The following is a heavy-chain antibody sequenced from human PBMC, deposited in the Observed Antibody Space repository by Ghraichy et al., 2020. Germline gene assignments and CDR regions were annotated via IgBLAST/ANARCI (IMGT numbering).Heavy chain of an antibody. J-gene: IGHJ4*02. Sequence: SETLSLTCTVSGGSISSSSYYWGWIRQPPGKGLEWIGSMYYSGSTYYNPSLKSRVTISVDSSKNQFSLRLSSVTAADTAVYYCARLGITALDYWGQGTLVTVSS. CDR1: GGSISSSSYY. V-gene: IGHV4-39*01. CDR2: MYYSGST. CDR3: ARLGITALDY. D-gene: IGHD6-6*01.